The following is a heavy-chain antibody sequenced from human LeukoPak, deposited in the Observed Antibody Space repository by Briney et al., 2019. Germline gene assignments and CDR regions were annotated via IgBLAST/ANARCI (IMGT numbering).Heavy chain of an antibody. CDR1: GFNFSSYW. CDR3: ARPYSSSWYGWFDP. D-gene: IGHD6-13*01. V-gene: IGHV3-7*04. CDR2: IKQDGSEK. Sequence: GGSLRLSCAASGFNFSSYWMSWVRQAPGKGLEWVANIKQDGSEKYYVDSVRGRFTISRDNAKNSLYLQMNSLRAEDTAVYYCARPYSSSWYGWFDPWGQGTLVTVSS. J-gene: IGHJ5*02.